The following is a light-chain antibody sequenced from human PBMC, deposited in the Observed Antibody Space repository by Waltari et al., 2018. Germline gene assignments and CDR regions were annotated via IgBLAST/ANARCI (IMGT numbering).Light chain of an antibody. V-gene: IGLV1-40*01. J-gene: IGLJ2*01. CDR1: SPNIRAGYD. CDR2: GIS. CDR3: QSYDSSLDSVV. Sequence: QSVLTQPPSVSGAPGPRVTISCPWSSPNIRAGYDVQWYQQLPGTAPKLLIYGISVRPSGVPNRFSHSKSGASASLAITGLQADDEGHYYCQSYDSSLDSVVFGGGTKLTVL.